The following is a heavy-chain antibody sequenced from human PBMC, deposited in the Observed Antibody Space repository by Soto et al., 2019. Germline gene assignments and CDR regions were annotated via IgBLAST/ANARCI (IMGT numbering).Heavy chain of an antibody. Sequence: PSETLSLTCTVSGGSISSSDYYWGWIRQPPGKGLEWIASISFGVTTYYNPSLKSRLTISIDTSKNQFSLRLSSVTAAGTAMYYCATCTVACRLVHSHFDPWGRGTLVTVSS. J-gene: IGHJ2*01. CDR3: ATCTVACRLVHSHFDP. V-gene: IGHV4-39*01. D-gene: IGHD2-15*01. CDR2: ISFGVTT. CDR1: GGSISSSDYY.